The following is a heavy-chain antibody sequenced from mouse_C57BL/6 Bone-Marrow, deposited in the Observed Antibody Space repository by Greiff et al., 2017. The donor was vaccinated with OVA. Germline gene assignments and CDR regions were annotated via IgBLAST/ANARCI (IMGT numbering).Heavy chain of an antibody. J-gene: IGHJ1*03. CDR3: ARPYYGNYVPYWYFDV. CDR2: IYPRSGNT. D-gene: IGHD2-10*01. V-gene: IGHV1-81*01. CDR1: GYTFTSYG. Sequence: VMLVESGAELARPGASVKLSCKASGYTFTSYGISWVKQRTGQGLEWIGEIYPRSGNTYYNEKFKGKATLTADKSSSTAYMELRSLTSEDSAVYFCARPYYGNYVPYWYFDVWGTGTTVTVSS.